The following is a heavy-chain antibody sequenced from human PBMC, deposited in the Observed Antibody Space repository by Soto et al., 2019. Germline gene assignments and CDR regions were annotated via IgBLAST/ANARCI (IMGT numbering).Heavy chain of an antibody. D-gene: IGHD2-21*01. CDR1: GFTFSSYG. Sequence: QVQLVESGGGVVQPGRSLRLSCAASGFTFSSYGMHWVRQAPGKGLEWVAVISYDGSNKYYADSVKGRFTISRDNSKNTPYLQMNSLRAEDTAVYYCAKKRNRDCYKYGTAFDSWGQGTLVTVSS. CDR2: ISYDGSNK. V-gene: IGHV3-30*18. CDR3: AKKRNRDCYKYGTAFDS. J-gene: IGHJ4*02.